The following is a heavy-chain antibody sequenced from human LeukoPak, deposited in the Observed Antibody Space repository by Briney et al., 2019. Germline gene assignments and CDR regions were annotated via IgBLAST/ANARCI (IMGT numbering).Heavy chain of an antibody. CDR2: IYWDDDK. J-gene: IGHJ4*02. CDR1: GFSLSTSGVG. Sequence: ESGPTLVNPTQTLTPTCTFSGFSLSTSGVGVGWIRQPPGKALEWLALIYWDDDKRYSPSLKSRLTITNDTCKNQVVLTMTNMDPVDTATYYCASGFGELYYWGQGTLVTVSS. D-gene: IGHD3-10*01. CDR3: ASGFGELYY. V-gene: IGHV2-5*02.